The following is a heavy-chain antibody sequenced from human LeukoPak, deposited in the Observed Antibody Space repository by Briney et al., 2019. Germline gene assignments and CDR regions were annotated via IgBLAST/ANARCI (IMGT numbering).Heavy chain of an antibody. CDR3: ARFIVTTRYYYYYGMDV. V-gene: IGHV4-31*03. J-gene: IGHJ6*02. CDR2: IYYSGST. Sequence: SETLSLTCTVSGGSISSGGYYWSWIRQHPGKGLEWIGYIYYSGSTYYNPSLKSRVTISVDTSKNQFSLKLSSVTAADTAVYYCARFIVTTRYYYYYGMDVWGQGTTVTVSS. D-gene: IGHD5-12*01. CDR1: GGSISSGGYY.